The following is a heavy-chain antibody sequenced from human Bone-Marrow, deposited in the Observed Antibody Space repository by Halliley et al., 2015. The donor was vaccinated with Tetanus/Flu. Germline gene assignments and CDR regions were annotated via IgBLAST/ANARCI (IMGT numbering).Heavy chain of an antibody. CDR1: GGTFSNYA. D-gene: IGHD1-20*01. CDR2: IIPLFGTA. V-gene: IGHV1-69*06. Sequence: QVQLVQSGAEVKKPGSSVTVSCRTSGGTFSNYAISWVRQAPGQGLEWVGGIIPLFGTANYAQNFQGRVAITADKSTNTAYMELSSRKSKDTAVYYCARARRDRNVYRIFSPFDVWGQGTVVTVSS. CDR3: ARARRDRNVYRIFSPFDV. J-gene: IGHJ3*01.